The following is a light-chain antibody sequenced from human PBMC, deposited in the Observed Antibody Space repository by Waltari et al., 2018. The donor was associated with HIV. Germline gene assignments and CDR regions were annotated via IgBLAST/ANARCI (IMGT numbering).Light chain of an antibody. V-gene: IGLV2-8*01. Sequence: QSALTQPPSASGSPGQSVTIFCTGTSSDVGGYNYVSWYQQHPDKAPKPIIFEVNKRPPGVPYRFSGSKSGNPASLTVSGLQAEDGADYYCSSYAGSDSPYVFGSGTTVTVL. CDR1: SSDVGGYNY. CDR3: SSYAGSDSPYV. J-gene: IGLJ1*01. CDR2: EVN.